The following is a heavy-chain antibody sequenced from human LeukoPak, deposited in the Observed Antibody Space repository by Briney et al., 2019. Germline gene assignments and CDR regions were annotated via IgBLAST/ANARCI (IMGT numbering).Heavy chain of an antibody. J-gene: IGHJ4*02. CDR2: ISGSGGST. CDR3: AKMRGYSYGPNYYFDY. V-gene: IGHV3-23*01. CDR1: GFTFSSYA. D-gene: IGHD5-18*01. Sequence: GGSLRLSCAASGFTFSSYATSWVRQAPGKGLEWVSAISGSGGSTYYADSVKGRFTISRDNSQNTLYLQMNSLRVEDTAVYYCAKMRGYSYGPNYYFDYWGQGTLVTVSS.